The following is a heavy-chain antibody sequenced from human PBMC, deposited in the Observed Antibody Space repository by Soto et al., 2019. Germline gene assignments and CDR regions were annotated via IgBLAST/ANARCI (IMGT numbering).Heavy chain of an antibody. D-gene: IGHD6-6*01. CDR1: GGTFSSYA. CDR3: AIHKIAARPQYYGMDV. J-gene: IGHJ6*02. CDR2: IIPIFGTA. Sequence: ASVKVSCKASGGTFSSYAISWVRQAPGQGLEWMGGIIPIFGTANYAQKFQGRVTITADESTSTAYMELSSLRSEDTAVYYCAIHKIAARPQYYGMDVWGQGTTVTVSS. V-gene: IGHV1-69*13.